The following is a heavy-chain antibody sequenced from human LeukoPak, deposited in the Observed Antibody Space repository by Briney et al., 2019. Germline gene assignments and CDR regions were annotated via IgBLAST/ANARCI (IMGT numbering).Heavy chain of an antibody. CDR1: GYTFTGYD. Sequence: ASVKVSRKASGYTFTGYDMHWVRQAPGQGLAWVGIINPSGGSTSYAHRFQGRVTMTSDMSTSTVYMELSSLRSEDTAVYYCARDLLTYYDSSGYSLSFDYWGQGTLVTVSS. V-gene: IGHV1-46*01. J-gene: IGHJ4*02. CDR2: INPSGGST. CDR3: ARDLLTYYDSSGYSLSFDY. D-gene: IGHD3-22*01.